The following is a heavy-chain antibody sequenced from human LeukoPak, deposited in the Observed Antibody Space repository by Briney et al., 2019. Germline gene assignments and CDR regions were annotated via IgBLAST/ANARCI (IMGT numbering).Heavy chain of an antibody. CDR3: AESRRIVGAYDAFDI. CDR2: ISSSSSTI. D-gene: IGHD1-26*01. V-gene: IGHV3-48*01. CDR1: GFTFSSYS. J-gene: IGHJ3*02. Sequence: GGSLRLSCAASGFTFSSYSMNWVRQAPGKGLEWVSYISSSSSTIYYEDSVKGRFTISRDNAKNSLYLQMNSLRAEDTAVYYCAESRRIVGAYDAFDIWGQGTMVTVSS.